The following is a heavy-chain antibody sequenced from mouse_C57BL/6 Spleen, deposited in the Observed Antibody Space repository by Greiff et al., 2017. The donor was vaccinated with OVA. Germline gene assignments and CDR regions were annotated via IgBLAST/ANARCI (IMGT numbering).Heavy chain of an antibody. V-gene: IGHV7-3*01. CDR3: ARYEGSGIYYGNFAY. Sequence: DVKLVESGGGLVQPGGSLSLSCAASGFTFTDYYMSWVRQPPGKALEWLGFIRNKANGYKTEYSASVKGRFTISRDNSQSILYLQMNARRAEDSATYYCARYEGSGIYYGNFAYWGQGTLVTVSA. J-gene: IGHJ3*01. D-gene: IGHD2-1*01. CDR1: GFTFTDYY. CDR2: IRNKANGYKT.